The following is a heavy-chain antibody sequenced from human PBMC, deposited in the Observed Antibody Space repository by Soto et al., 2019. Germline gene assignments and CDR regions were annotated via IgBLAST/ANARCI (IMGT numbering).Heavy chain of an antibody. CDR3: ARGLSNGWFDY. CDR2: ISSTSKYI. CDR1: GFTFSNYS. D-gene: IGHD2-8*01. V-gene: IGHV3-21*01. Sequence: EVQLVESGGGLVKPGGSLRVSCAASGFTFSNYSMNWVRQAPGKGLEWVSSISSTSKYIYYADSVKGRFTISRDNAKKSLYLQMNSLRAEDTAVYYCARGLSNGWFDYWGQGTLVTVSA. J-gene: IGHJ5*01.